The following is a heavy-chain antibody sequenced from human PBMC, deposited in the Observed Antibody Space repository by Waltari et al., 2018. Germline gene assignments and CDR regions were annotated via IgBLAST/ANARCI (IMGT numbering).Heavy chain of an antibody. CDR1: GFTFSSYA. Sequence: EVQLVESGGGLVQPGGSLRLSCAASGFTFSSYAMSWVRQAPGKWLYWFSAISGSGGRTYYADSVKGRLNISIDNSKNTLYLQMNSLRAEDTAVYYCAAGGILVAASGGQGTLVTVSS. CDR2: ISGSGGRT. V-gene: IGHV3-23*04. D-gene: IGHD2-15*01. J-gene: IGHJ4*02. CDR3: AAGGILVAAS.